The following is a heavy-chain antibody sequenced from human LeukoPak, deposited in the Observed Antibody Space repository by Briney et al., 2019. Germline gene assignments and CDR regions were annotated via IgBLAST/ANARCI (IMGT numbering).Heavy chain of an antibody. CDR3: AKSGGYTKILYYFDY. CDR2: IRYDGSNK. CDR1: GFTFSSYG. Sequence: GGSLRLSCAASGFTFSSYGMHWVRQAPGKGLEWVAFIRYDGSNKYYADSVKGRFTISRDNSKNTLYLQMNSLRAEDTAVYYCAKSGGYTKILYYFDYWGQGTLVTVSS. V-gene: IGHV3-30*02. J-gene: IGHJ4*02. D-gene: IGHD5-12*01.